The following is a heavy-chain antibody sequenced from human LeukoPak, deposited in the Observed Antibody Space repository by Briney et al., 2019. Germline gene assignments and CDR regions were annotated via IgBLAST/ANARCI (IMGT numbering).Heavy chain of an antibody. Sequence: GGSLRLSCAASGFTFSSYGMRWVRQAPGKGLEWVAVISYDGSNKYYADSVKGRFTISRDNSKNTLYLQMNSLRAEDTAAYCCAKDAFGSGSYTFDYWGQGTLVTVSS. CDR1: GFTFSSYG. D-gene: IGHD3-10*01. CDR2: ISYDGSNK. CDR3: AKDAFGSGSYTFDY. V-gene: IGHV3-30*18. J-gene: IGHJ4*02.